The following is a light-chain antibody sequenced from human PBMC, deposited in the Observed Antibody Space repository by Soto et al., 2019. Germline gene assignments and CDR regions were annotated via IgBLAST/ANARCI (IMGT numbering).Light chain of an antibody. CDR2: DVS. Sequence: QSVLTQPASVSGSPGQSITISCTGTISDVSGYNFVSWYQQYPGKAPKLMIYDVSNRPSGVSNRFSGSKSGNTASLTISGLQAEDEADYYCSSYTSSTTYVFGPGTKVTVL. CDR3: SSYTSSTTYV. CDR1: ISDVSGYNF. V-gene: IGLV2-14*03. J-gene: IGLJ1*01.